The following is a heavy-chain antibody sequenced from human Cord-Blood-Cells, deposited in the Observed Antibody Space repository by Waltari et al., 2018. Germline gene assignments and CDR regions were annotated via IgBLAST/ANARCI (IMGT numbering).Heavy chain of an antibody. Sequence: EVQLLESGGGLLQPGGSLRLTCAASGFTFTRYARTWVRHAPGKGLECVSASVGGGGSTYYTDSVRGRFTITRDNTKNTMYLQTNSLGAEATAVYYCAKGYLGLDYWGQGTLVTVSS. J-gene: IGHJ4*02. D-gene: IGHD5-18*01. CDR2: SVGGGGST. CDR3: AKGYLGLDY. CDR1: GFTFTRYA. V-gene: IGHV3-23*01.